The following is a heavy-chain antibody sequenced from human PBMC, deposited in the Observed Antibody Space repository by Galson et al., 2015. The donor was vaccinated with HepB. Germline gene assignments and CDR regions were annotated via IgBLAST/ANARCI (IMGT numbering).Heavy chain of an antibody. CDR2: ISGSGYTT. D-gene: IGHD2-15*01. CDR1: GFTFSGHA. V-gene: IGHV3-23*01. CDR3: ATAYRCSGGRCDSLGDY. J-gene: IGHJ4*02. Sequence: SLRLSCAASGFTFSGHAMSWVRQAPGKGLEWVSAISGSGYTTYYGDSAEGRFTISRDNSKNTLDLQMNSLRAEDTAIYYCATAYRCSGGRCDSLGDYWGQGTLVTVSS.